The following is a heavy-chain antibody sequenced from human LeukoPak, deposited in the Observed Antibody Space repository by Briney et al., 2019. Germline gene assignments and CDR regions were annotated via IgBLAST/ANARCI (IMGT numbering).Heavy chain of an antibody. D-gene: IGHD3-10*01. CDR1: GFTFSSYA. V-gene: IGHV3-23*01. Sequence: GGSLRLSCAASGFTFSSYAMSWVRQAPGKGLEWVSTIGSSGGSTYYADSVRGRFTISRDNSKNTLYLQMNSLRAEDTAVYYCAKDHYPMAFDIWGQGTMVTVSS. J-gene: IGHJ3*02. CDR3: AKDHYPMAFDI. CDR2: IGSSGGST.